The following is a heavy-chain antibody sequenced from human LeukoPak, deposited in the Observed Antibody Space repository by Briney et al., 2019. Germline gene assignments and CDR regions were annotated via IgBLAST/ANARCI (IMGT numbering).Heavy chain of an antibody. CDR2: VNPNSGGT. CDR1: RYTFSDYY. V-gene: IGHV1-2*02. CDR3: SRGAPTIAMTGTGLDY. D-gene: IGHD6-19*01. Sequence: ASVNVSCKASRYTFSDYYMHWVRQAPGQGLEWMGWVNPNSGGTNYAQKFQGRFTMTRDTSINTAYMEVSGLRSDDTAVYYCSRGAPTIAMTGTGLDYWGQRSLLGVSS. J-gene: IGHJ4*02.